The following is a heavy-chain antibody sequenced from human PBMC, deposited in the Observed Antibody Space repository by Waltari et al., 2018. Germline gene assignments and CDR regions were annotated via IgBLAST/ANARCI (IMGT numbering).Heavy chain of an antibody. D-gene: IGHD6-13*01. V-gene: IGHV4-34*01. Sequence: QVQLQQWGAGLLKPSETLSLTCAVYGGSFSGYYWSWIRQPPGKGLEWIGEINHSGSTNYTPSRKRRVTISVDTSKNQFSLKLSSVTAADTAVYYCARGLRYSSSWYSGGYWGQGTLVTVSS. CDR2: INHSGST. CDR1: GGSFSGYY. CDR3: ARGLRYSSSWYSGGY. J-gene: IGHJ4*02.